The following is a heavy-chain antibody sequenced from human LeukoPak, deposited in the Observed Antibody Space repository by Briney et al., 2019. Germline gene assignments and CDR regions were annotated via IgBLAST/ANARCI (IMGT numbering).Heavy chain of an antibody. V-gene: IGHV3-48*01. D-gene: IGHD3-10*01. CDR3: ARGLGSGRHAFDI. CDR2: ISSSSSTI. Sequence: PGGSLRLSCAASGFTFSSYSMNWVRQAPGKGLEGVSYISSSSSTIYYADSVKGRFTISRDNAKNSLYLQMNSLRAEDTAVYYCARGLGSGRHAFDIWGQGTMVTVSS. CDR1: GFTFSSYS. J-gene: IGHJ3*02.